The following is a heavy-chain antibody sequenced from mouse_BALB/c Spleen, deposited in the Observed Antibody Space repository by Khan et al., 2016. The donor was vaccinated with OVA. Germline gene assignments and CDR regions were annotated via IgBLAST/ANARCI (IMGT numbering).Heavy chain of an antibody. J-gene: IGHJ2*01. CDR1: GYTFINYW. D-gene: IGHD1-1*01. V-gene: IGHV1-7*01. CDR2: SNPSTGYT. CDR3: ARRGLRWDFDY. Sequence: QVQLKESGAELAKPGASVKMSCKASGYTFINYWILWVKKRPGQGLEWIGYSNPSTGYTEYNQNFKDKAILTADKSSSTAYMQLSSLTSEDSAVYYCARRGLRWDFDYWGQGTTLTVSS.